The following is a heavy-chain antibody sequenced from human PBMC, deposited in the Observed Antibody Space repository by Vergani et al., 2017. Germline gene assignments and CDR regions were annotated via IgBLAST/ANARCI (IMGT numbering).Heavy chain of an antibody. CDR1: GGSIMAYY. D-gene: IGHD3-22*01. CDR2: INHSGST. Sequence: QVQLRESGPGLVKPSETLYLRCTVSGGSIMAYYWSWIRQPPGKGLEWIGEINHSGSTNYNPSLKSRVTISVDTSKNQFSLKLKSVTAADTAVYYCARCFRDEEMIYGGTVENWFDPWGQGTLVTVSS. V-gene: IGHV4-34*10. J-gene: IGHJ5*02. CDR3: ARCFRDEEMIYGGTVENWFDP.